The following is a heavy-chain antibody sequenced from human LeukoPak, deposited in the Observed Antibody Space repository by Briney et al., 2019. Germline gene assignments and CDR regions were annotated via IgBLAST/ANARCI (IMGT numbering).Heavy chain of an antibody. CDR3: AKGGYYYDSSGYS. V-gene: IGHV3-30*18. J-gene: IGHJ4*02. D-gene: IGHD3-22*01. CDR1: GFTFSSYG. Sequence: GGSLRLSCAASGFTFSSYGMHWVRQAPGKGLEWVAVISYDGSNKYYADSVKGRFTISRDNSKNTLYLQMNSLRAEDTAVYYCAKGGYYYDSSGYSWGQGILVTVSS. CDR2: ISYDGSNK.